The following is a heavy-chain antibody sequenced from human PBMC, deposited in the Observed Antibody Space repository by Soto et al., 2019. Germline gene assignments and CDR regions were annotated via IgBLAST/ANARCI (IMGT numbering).Heavy chain of an antibody. J-gene: IGHJ4*02. D-gene: IGHD3-10*01. V-gene: IGHV3-23*01. CDR1: GFTFSSYA. CDR3: AKGLVSSSGVVRGVIPIDY. Sequence: GGSLRLSCAASGFTFSSYAMSWVRQAPGKGLEWVSAISGSGGSTYYADSVKGRFTISRDNSKNTLYLQMNSLRAEDTAVYYCAKGLVSSSGVVRGVIPIDYWGQGTLVTVSS. CDR2: ISGSGGST.